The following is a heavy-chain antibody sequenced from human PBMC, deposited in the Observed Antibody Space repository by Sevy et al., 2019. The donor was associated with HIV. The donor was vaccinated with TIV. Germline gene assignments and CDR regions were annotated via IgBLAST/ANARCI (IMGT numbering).Heavy chain of an antibody. CDR2: SSPSGVTK. CDR3: ARGMGWIQTWLPDY. Sequence: GGSLRLSCETSGFRFSDFYMSWIRLAPGKGLECVAYSSPSGVTKYYGDSVKGRFTISRDFAKNSLSLQMNSLKAEDTAVYYCARGMGWIQTWLPDYWGQGTLVTVSS. D-gene: IGHD5-18*01. J-gene: IGHJ4*02. V-gene: IGHV3-11*01. CDR1: GFRFSDFY.